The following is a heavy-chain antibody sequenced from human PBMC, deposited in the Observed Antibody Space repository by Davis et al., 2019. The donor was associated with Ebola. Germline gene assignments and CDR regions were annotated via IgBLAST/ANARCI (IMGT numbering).Heavy chain of an antibody. V-gene: IGHV3-23*01. D-gene: IGHD3-3*01. CDR1: GFTFRNYA. Sequence: PGGSLRLSCAASGFTFRNYAMSWVRQAPGKGLEWVSGIIENGVDTFYADSVKGRFTISRDNSKSTLDLQMDSLRAEDTAVYYCAKDLSFDFWSGYYYYGVDVWGQGTTVTVSS. CDR2: IIENGVDT. CDR3: AKDLSFDFWSGYYYYGVDV. J-gene: IGHJ6*02.